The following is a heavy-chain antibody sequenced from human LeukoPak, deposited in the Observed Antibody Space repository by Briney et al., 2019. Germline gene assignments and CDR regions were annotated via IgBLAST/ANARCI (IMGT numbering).Heavy chain of an antibody. V-gene: IGHV4-34*01. Sequence: SETLSLTCAVYGGSFSGYYWSWIRQPPGKGLEWIGEINHSGSTNYNPSLKSRVTISVDTSKNQFSLKLSSMTAADTAVYFCARLATPLSWFDPWGQGTLVTVSS. CDR3: ARLATPLSWFDP. CDR1: GGSFSGYY. CDR2: INHSGST. D-gene: IGHD2-15*01. J-gene: IGHJ5*02.